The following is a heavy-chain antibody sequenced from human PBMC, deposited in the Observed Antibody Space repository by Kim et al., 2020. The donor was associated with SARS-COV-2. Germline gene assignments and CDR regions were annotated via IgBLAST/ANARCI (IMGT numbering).Heavy chain of an antibody. Sequence: GGSLRLSCTASGFTFTGHAMSWVRQAPGKGLEWVSGIYGSGSTTYYVDSVKGRFTISRDESKNTLDLQMSALRADDTAVYYCVKEGWEWVWDYWGQGTLVTVSS. CDR3: VKEGWEWVWDY. CDR2: IYGSGSTT. CDR1: GFTFTGHA. D-gene: IGHD1-26*01. J-gene: IGHJ4*02. V-gene: IGHV3-23*01.